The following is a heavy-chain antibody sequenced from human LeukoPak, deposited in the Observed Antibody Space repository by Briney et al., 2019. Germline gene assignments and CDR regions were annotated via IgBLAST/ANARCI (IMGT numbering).Heavy chain of an antibody. V-gene: IGHV3-74*01. J-gene: IGHJ4*02. CDR3: ATGEFYFDF. Sequence: PGGSLRLSCAASGLTFSSNWMHWVRQAPGKGLVWVSRINPDGSTSTYADSVKGRFTISRDNSKNTLYLQMNSLRAEDTALYYCATGEFYFDFWGQGTLVTVSS. CDR1: GLTFSSNW. D-gene: IGHD3-16*01. CDR2: INPDGSTS.